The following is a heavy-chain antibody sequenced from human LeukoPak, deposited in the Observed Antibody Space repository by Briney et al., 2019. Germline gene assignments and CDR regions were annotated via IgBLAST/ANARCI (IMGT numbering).Heavy chain of an antibody. J-gene: IGHJ4*02. V-gene: IGHV3-48*03. D-gene: IGHD3-22*01. CDR2: ISSSGSTI. CDR3: ARGVTDSSGYYDRGLDFDY. Sequence: SGGSLRLSCAASGFTFSSYEMNWVRQAPGQGLEWVSYISSSGSTIYYADSVKGRFTISRDNAKNSLYLQMNSLRAEDTAVYYCARGVTDSSGYYDRGLDFDYWGQGTLVTVSS. CDR1: GFTFSSYE.